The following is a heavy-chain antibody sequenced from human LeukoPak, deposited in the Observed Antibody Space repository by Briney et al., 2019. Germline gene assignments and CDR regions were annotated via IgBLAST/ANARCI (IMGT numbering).Heavy chain of an antibody. D-gene: IGHD4-17*01. CDR1: GYTFTSYY. J-gene: IGHJ6*02. CDR3: ARDQARVYGDYPHTYYYYGMDV. Sequence: ASVKVSCKASGYTFTSYYMHWVRQAPGQGLEWMGIINPSGGSTSYAQKFQGRVTMTRDTSTSTVYMELSSLRSEDTAVYYCARDQARVYGDYPHTYYYYGMDVWGRGTTVTVSS. V-gene: IGHV1-46*01. CDR2: INPSGGST.